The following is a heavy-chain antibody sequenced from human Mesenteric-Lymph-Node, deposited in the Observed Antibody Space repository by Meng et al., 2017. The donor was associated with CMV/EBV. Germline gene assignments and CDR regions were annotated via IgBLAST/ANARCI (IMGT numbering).Heavy chain of an antibody. CDR2: ISGSGGST. CDR1: GFTFSDSA. J-gene: IGHJ4*02. D-gene: IGHD3-3*01. CDR3: AKDESFWSGSYFDY. Sequence: ESLKISCAASGFTFSDSAMHWVRQAPGKGLEWVSAISGSGGSTYYADSVKGRFTISRDNSKNTLYLQMNSLRAEDTAVYYCAKDESFWSGSYFDYWGQGTLVTVSS. V-gene: IGHV3-23*01.